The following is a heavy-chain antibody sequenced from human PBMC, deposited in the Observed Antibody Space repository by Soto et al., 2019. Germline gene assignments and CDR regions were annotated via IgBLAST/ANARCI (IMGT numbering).Heavy chain of an antibody. D-gene: IGHD2-2*01. J-gene: IGHJ6*03. CDR2: ISSSSSTI. Sequence: EVQLVESGGGLVQPGGSLRLSCAASGFTFSSYSMNWVRQAPGKGLEWVSYISSSSSTIYYADSVKGRFTISRDNAKNSLYLQMNSLRAEDTAVYYCAREGPAAIYYYYMDAGGKGTTVTVS. V-gene: IGHV3-48*01. CDR3: AREGPAAIYYYYMDA. CDR1: GFTFSSYS.